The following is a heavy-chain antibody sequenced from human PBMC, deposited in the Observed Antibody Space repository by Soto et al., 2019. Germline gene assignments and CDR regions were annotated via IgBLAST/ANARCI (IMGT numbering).Heavy chain of an antibody. D-gene: IGHD2-15*01. CDR1: GESVRSGYYY. Sequence: SETLSLTCNVSGESVRSGYYYWNWIRQPPGKGLEWIGSIHSSGRTNYNPSLKSRVSMSLDTSKNQFSLSLSSVGAADTAIYYCARVFRCTRSGCYYLAMDVWGQGTTVTVSS. V-gene: IGHV4-61*01. J-gene: IGHJ6*02. CDR2: IHSSGRT. CDR3: ARVFRCTRSGCYYLAMDV.